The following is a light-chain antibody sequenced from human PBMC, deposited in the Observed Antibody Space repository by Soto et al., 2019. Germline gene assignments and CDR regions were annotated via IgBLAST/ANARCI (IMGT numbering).Light chain of an antibody. CDR2: ATS. CDR3: LQTYVTPYT. V-gene: IGKV1-39*01. Sequence: GDRVTITCRASQNINKNVNWYQQKPGKAPELLIYATSTVQSGVPSRFSGFGSGTDFTLTISSLQPEDSATYFCLQTYVTPYTFGQGTKVEI. CDR1: QNINKN. J-gene: IGKJ2*01.